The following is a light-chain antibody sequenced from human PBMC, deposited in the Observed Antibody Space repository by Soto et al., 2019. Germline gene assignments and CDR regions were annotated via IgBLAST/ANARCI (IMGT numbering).Light chain of an antibody. CDR3: QQYYSYPHT. CDR1: QGISSY. CDR2: AAS. V-gene: IGKV1-8*01. J-gene: IGKJ2*01. Sequence: AIRMTQSPSSFSASTGDRVTITCRASQGISSYLAWYQQKPGKAPKLLIYAASTLQSGVPSRFSGSGSGTDCTLTISCLQSEDFATYYCQQYYSYPHTFGQGTKQEIK.